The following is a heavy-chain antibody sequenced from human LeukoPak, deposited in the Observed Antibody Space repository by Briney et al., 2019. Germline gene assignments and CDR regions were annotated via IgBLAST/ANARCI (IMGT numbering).Heavy chain of an antibody. V-gene: IGHV3-23*01. Sequence: GGSLRLSCAASGFTFSNYWMSWVRQAPGKGLEWVSAISAGGDTTYTADSVKGRFTISRDNSKNTLYLQMNSLRAEETAVYYCAGISYSGTWPVGYWGQGTLVTVTA. J-gene: IGHJ4*02. CDR2: ISAGGDTT. CDR1: GFTFSNYW. CDR3: AGISYSGTWPVGY. D-gene: IGHD6-6*01.